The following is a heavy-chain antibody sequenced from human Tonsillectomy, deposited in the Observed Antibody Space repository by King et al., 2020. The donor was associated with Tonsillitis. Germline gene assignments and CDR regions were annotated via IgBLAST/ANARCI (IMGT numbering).Heavy chain of an antibody. CDR3: AKDSMVRGVITALDS. CDR2: ISWNSNTI. J-gene: IGHJ4*02. Sequence: VQLVESGGGLVQPGRSLRLSCAASGFTFDAYAMHWVRQAPGKGLEWVSGISWNSNTIGYADSVKGRFTISRDNAKNSLYLQMNSLRAEDTALYYCAKDSMVRGVITALDSWGQGTLVTVSS. CDR1: GFTFDAYA. D-gene: IGHD3-10*01. V-gene: IGHV3-9*01.